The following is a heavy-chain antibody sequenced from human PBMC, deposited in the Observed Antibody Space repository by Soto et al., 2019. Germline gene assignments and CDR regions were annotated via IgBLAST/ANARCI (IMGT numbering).Heavy chain of an antibody. V-gene: IGHV4-34*01. CDR3: ARGVQLRHYYYYYGMDV. J-gene: IGHJ6*02. D-gene: IGHD6-19*01. CDR2: INHSGST. CDR1: GGSFSGYY. Sequence: SKTLSLTCAVYGGSFSGYYWSWIRQPPGKGLEWIGEINHSGSTNYNPSLKSRVTISVDTSKNQFSLKLSSVTAADTAVYYCARGVQLRHYYYYYGMDVWGQGTTVTVSS.